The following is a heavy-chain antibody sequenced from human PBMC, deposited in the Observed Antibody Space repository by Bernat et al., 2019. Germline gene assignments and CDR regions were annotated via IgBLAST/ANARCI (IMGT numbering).Heavy chain of an antibody. CDR1: GFTFSSYA. CDR3: AKDRDSGSYFFDY. CDR2: ISGSDGST. J-gene: IGHJ4*02. D-gene: IGHD1-26*01. Sequence: VELLESGGGLVQPGGSLRLSCAASGFTFSSYAMSWVRQAPGKGLELVPAISGSDGSTYYADSMKGRFTISRDNSKNTLYLQMNSLRAEDTAVYYCAKDRDSGSYFFDYWGQGTLVTVSS. V-gene: IGHV3-23*01.